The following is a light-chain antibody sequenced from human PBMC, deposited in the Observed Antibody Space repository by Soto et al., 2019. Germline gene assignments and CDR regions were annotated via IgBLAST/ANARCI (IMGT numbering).Light chain of an antibody. J-gene: IGKJ1*01. CDR1: QSVTSSY. V-gene: IGKV3-20*01. Sequence: EIVLTQSPGTLSLSPGERASLSCRASQSVTSSYLAWYQQKPGQAPRLLIYAASSRATGIPERFSGSGSGTDFILTISRLEPEDFAVYYCQQYGSSPWTFGQGTKVEIK. CDR3: QQYGSSPWT. CDR2: AAS.